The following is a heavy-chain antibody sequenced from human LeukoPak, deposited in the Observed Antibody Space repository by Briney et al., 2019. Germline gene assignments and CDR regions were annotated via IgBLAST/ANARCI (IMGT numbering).Heavy chain of an antibody. CDR2: IIPIFGTA. Sequence: GASVKVSCKASGGTFSSYAISWVRQAPGQGLEWMGGIIPIFGTANYAQKFQGRVTITTDESTSTAYMELSSLRSEGTAVYYCASGIAAAGAQLGFDYWGQGTLVTVSS. CDR1: GGTFSSYA. J-gene: IGHJ4*02. CDR3: ASGIAAAGAQLGFDY. D-gene: IGHD6-13*01. V-gene: IGHV1-69*05.